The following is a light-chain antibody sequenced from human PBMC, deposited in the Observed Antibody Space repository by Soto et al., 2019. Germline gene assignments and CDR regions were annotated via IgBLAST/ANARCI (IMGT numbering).Light chain of an antibody. J-gene: IGLJ2*01. CDR3: CSYAGDRDLI. CDR2: EGS. Sequence: QSALTLPASVSGSPGQSITISCTGSSSDVGRYNIVSWYQQHPGKAPKLMIYEGSQRPSGVSDRFSGSKSGNTASLTISGLQAEDEADYYCCSYAGDRDLIFGGGTKVTVL. CDR1: SSDVGRYNI. V-gene: IGLV2-23*01.